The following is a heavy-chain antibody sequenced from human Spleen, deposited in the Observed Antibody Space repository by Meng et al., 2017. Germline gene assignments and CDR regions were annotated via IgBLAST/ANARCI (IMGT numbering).Heavy chain of an antibody. CDR3: AKDNHY. CDR2: ISYDGSNK. V-gene: IGHV3-30-3*02. J-gene: IGHJ4*02. D-gene: IGHD1-14*01. CDR1: GFTFSTYG. Sequence: QVQLVESGGGVVQPGKSLRLSCTASGFTFSTYGMHWVRQDPGKGLEWVAVISYDGSNKYYADSVKGRFTISRDNSKNTLYLQMNSLRAEDTAVYYCAKDNHYWGQGTLVTVSS.